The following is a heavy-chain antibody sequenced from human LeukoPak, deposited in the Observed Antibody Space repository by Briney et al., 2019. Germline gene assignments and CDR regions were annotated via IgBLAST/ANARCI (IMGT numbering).Heavy chain of an antibody. J-gene: IGHJ4*02. Sequence: PGGSLRLSCVVSGFTFSSYAMHWVRQAPGKGLEWVATISYDGNNKYDADSVRGRFTFSRDNSKNTLYLQMNSLRLEDTAVYYCARGRHVVATSGYFDYWGQGTLVTVSS. CDR3: ARGRHVVATSGYFDY. CDR2: ISYDGNNK. V-gene: IGHV3-30-3*01. D-gene: IGHD5-12*01. CDR1: GFTFSSYA.